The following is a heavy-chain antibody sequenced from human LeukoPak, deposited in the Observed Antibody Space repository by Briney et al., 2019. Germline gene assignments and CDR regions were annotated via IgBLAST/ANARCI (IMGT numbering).Heavy chain of an antibody. V-gene: IGHV4-59*01. CDR1: GGSISSYY. D-gene: IGHD2-2*01. J-gene: IGHJ4*02. Sequence: PSETLSLTCTVSGGSISSYYWRWIRQPPGKGLEWIGYIYYSGSTNYNPSLKSRVTISVDTSKNQSSLKLSSVTAADTAVYYCDRGRSTGYFDYWGQGTLVTVSS. CDR2: IYYSGST. CDR3: DRGRSTGYFDY.